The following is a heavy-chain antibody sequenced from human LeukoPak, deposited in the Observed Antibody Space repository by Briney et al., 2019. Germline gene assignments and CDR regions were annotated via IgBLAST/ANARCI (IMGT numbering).Heavy chain of an antibody. J-gene: IGHJ4*02. Sequence: GGSLRLSCAASGFTFSHFWMSWVRQAPGKGLEWVAYIKKTGSETYYVDSVKGRFTITRDNTRNSLFLQMYSLRAEDTAVYFCAGEDGYCSGGNCYSYFDSWGQGTLVTVSS. CDR2: IKKTGSET. CDR3: AGEDGYCSGGNCYSYFDS. D-gene: IGHD2-15*01. V-gene: IGHV3-7*01. CDR1: GFTFSHFW.